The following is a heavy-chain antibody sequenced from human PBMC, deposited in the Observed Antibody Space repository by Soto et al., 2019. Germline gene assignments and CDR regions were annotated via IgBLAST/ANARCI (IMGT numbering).Heavy chain of an antibody. CDR2: THYKGST. D-gene: IGHD1-7*01. J-gene: IGHJ4*02. CDR1: GGSISSAYYY. Sequence: SETLSLTCSVSGGSISSAYYYWGWVRQTPGKGLEWIASTHYKGSTYYNPSLYSRITTSVDASKSQFSLKLSSVTAADTAVYYCARRYGTTFDYWGQGTLVTVSS. CDR3: ARRYGTTFDY. V-gene: IGHV4-39*01.